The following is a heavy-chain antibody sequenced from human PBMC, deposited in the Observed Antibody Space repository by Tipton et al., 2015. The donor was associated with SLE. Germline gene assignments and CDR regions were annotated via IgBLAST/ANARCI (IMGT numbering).Heavy chain of an antibody. J-gene: IGHJ3*02. Sequence: TLSLTCTVSGGSISSGDYYWSWIRQPPGKGLEWIGYIYYSGSTNYNPSLKSRVTISVDTSKNQFSLKLSSVTAADTAVYYCARGDVVEHAFDIWGQGTMVTVSS. CDR2: IYYSGST. D-gene: IGHD3-22*01. V-gene: IGHV4-61*08. CDR1: GGSISSGDYY. CDR3: ARGDVVEHAFDI.